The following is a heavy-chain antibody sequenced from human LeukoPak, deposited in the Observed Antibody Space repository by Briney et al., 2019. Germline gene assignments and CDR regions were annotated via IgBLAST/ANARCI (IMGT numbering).Heavy chain of an antibody. V-gene: IGHV4-38-2*02. CDR3: ARQQVGDFHY. Sequence: PSETLSLTCTVSGYSISSGYYWGWIRQPPGKGLEWIGSIYYSGSTYYNPSLKSRVTISVDTSKNQFSLKLSSVTAADTAVYYCARQQVGDFHYWGQGTLVTVSS. CDR2: IYYSGST. J-gene: IGHJ4*02. CDR1: GYSISSGYY. D-gene: IGHD3-10*01.